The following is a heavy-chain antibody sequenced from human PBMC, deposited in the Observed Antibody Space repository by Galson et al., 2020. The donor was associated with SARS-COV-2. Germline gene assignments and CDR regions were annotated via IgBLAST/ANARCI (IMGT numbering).Heavy chain of an antibody. Sequence: GESLKISCTASGFSFNNFAMSWVRQAPGKGLEWVSVISGSGGTTFYIDSVKGRFTMSRDNSQNTVYLQMNSLSAEDTAVYFCAKDGAGSGAWGYYYYMDVWGEGTTVSVSS. V-gene: IGHV3-23*01. CDR2: ISGSGGTT. D-gene: IGHD3-10*01. CDR3: AKDGAGSGAWGYYYYMDV. J-gene: IGHJ6*03. CDR1: GFSFNNFA.